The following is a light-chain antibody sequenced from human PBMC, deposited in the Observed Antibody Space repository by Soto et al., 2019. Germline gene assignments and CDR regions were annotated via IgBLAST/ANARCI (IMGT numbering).Light chain of an antibody. V-gene: IGKV1-17*02. Sequence: IQMTQSPSSLSASVGDRVTITCRASQAIGTALGWYQQKPGKAPKRLIYAASSLQSGAPPRFSGSGSGTDFTLTIRNLQPEDFAVYYCQQRSNWPPITFGQGTRLEI. CDR3: QQRSNWPPIT. CDR2: AAS. J-gene: IGKJ5*01. CDR1: QAIGTA.